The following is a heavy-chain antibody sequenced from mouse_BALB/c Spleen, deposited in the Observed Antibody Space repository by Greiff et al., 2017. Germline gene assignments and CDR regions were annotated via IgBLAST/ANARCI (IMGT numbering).Heavy chain of an antibody. CDR2: ISSGGSYT. V-gene: IGHV5-6*01. CDR1: GFTFSSYG. CDR3: ARHDYRYEFAY. J-gene: IGHJ3*01. D-gene: IGHD2-14*01. Sequence: EVQRVESGGGLVQPGGSLKLSCAASGFTFSSYGMSWVRQTPDKRLEWVATISSGGSYTYYPDSVKGRFTISRDNAKNTLYLQMSSLKSEDTAMYYCARHDYRYEFAYWGQGTLVTVSA.